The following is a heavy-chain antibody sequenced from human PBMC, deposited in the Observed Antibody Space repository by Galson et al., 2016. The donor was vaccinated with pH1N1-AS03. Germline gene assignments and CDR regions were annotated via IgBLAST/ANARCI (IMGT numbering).Heavy chain of an antibody. CDR3: VRNRGSRGFHADWYFDV. J-gene: IGHJ2*01. CDR2: ISRESDAK. D-gene: IGHD2-15*01. V-gene: IGHV3-48*01. CDR1: GFTFNMYT. Sequence: SLRLSCAASGFTFNMYTMDWVRRAPGKGLEWISSISRESDAKYYADSVKGRLTISRDNVETALYLQMDSLRGEDTAVYYCVRNRGSRGFHADWYFDVWGPGTVVSVSS.